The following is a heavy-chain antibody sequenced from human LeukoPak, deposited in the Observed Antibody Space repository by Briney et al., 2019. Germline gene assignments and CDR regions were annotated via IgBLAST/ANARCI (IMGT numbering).Heavy chain of an antibody. CDR3: ARGYSGTFYAEYYFDY. D-gene: IGHD1-26*01. V-gene: IGHV4-38-2*02. CDR1: GYSISNGYY. Sequence: PSETLSLTCTVSGYSISNGYYWSWIRQPPGKGLEWIGEINHSGSTNYNPSLKSRVTISVDTSKNQFSLKLSSVTAADTAVYYCARGYSGTFYAEYYFDYWGQGTLVTVSS. CDR2: INHSGST. J-gene: IGHJ4*02.